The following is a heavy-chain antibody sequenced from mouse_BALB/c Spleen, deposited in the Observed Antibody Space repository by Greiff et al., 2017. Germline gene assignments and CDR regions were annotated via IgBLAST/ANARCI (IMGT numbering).Heavy chain of an antibody. CDR1: GFTFSSYG. V-gene: IGHV5-6*01. D-gene: IGHD1-1*01. CDR3: ARHTEDAY. Sequence: EVKRVESGGDLVKPGGSLKLSCAASGFTFSSYGMSWVRQTPDKRLEWIATISSGGSYTYYPDSVKGRFTISRDNAKNTLYLQMSSLKSEDTAMYYCARHTEDAYWGQGTLVTVSA. J-gene: IGHJ3*01. CDR2: ISSGGSYT.